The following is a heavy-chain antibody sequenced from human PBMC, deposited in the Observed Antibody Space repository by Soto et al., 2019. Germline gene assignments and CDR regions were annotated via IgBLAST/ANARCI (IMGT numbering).Heavy chain of an antibody. D-gene: IGHD1-1*01. Sequence: PSETLSLTCAVYGGSFSGYYWSWIRQPPGKGLEWIGEINHSGSTNYNPSLKSRVTISVDTSKNQFSLKLSSVTAADTAVYYCAREPQRRTLRTGGKFDYWGQGTLVTVSS. CDR3: AREPQRRTLRTGGKFDY. J-gene: IGHJ4*02. CDR1: GGSFSGYY. V-gene: IGHV4-34*01. CDR2: INHSGST.